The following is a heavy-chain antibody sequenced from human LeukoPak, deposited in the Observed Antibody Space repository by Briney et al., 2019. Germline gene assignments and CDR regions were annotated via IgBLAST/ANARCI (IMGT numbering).Heavy chain of an antibody. CDR2: INAGNGNT. Sequence: ASVKVSCKASGYTFTSYAMHWVRQAPGQSLEWMGWINAGNGNTKYSQKFQGRVTITRDTSASTAYMELSSLRSEDTAVYYCARERWELGFQNWGQGTMVTVSS. D-gene: IGHD1-26*01. CDR1: GYTFTSYA. V-gene: IGHV1-3*01. J-gene: IGHJ3*01. CDR3: ARERWELGFQN.